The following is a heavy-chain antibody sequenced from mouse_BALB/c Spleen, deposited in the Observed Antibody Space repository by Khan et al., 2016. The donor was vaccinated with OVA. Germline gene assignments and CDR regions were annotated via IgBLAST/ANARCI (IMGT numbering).Heavy chain of an antibody. J-gene: IGHJ4*01. CDR2: ITTYSGDT. CDR1: GYTFTDYG. D-gene: IGHD1-1*01. CDR3: ARLTLRLDY. Sequence: QIQLVQSGPELVRPGVSVKISCKGSGYTFTDYGMHWVRQSPVKSLEWIGVITTYSGDTNYNQKFKGKATMTVDKSSSTAYMELARLTSEDSAIYYCARLTLRLDYWGQGTSVTVSS. V-gene: IGHV1S137*01.